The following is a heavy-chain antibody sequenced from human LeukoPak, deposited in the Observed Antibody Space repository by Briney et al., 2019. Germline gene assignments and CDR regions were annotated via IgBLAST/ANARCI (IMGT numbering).Heavy chain of an antibody. CDR2: IFYSGNT. V-gene: IGHV4-39*07. Sequence: SETLSLTCTVSGGSINSSSYYWGWIRQPPGKGLEWIGSIFYSGNTYDNPSLKSRVTISVDTSKNQFSLKLSSVTAADTAVYYCARFPQQQLVYGAFDIWGQGTMVTVSS. J-gene: IGHJ3*02. CDR3: ARFPQQQLVYGAFDI. CDR1: GGSINSSSYY. D-gene: IGHD6-13*01.